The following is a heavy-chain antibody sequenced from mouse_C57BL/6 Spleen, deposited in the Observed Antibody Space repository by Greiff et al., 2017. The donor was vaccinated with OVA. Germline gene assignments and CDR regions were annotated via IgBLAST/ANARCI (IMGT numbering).Heavy chain of an antibody. CDR1: GYTFTDYE. V-gene: IGHV1-15*01. D-gene: IGHD1-1*01. Sequence: VQLQQSGAELVRPGASVTLSCKASGYTFTDYEMHWVKQTPVHGLEWIGAIDPETGGTAYNQKFKGKAILTADKSSSTAYMELRSLTSEDSAVYYCTREGIKPYYYGSSYLYYAMDYWGQGTSVTVSS. CDR3: TREGIKPYYYGSSYLYYAMDY. J-gene: IGHJ4*01. CDR2: IDPETGGT.